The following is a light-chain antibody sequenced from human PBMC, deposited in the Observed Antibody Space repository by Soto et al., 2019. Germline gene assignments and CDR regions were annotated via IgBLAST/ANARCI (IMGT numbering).Light chain of an antibody. J-gene: IGKJ2*01. Sequence: DIQLTQSPSFLSASVGDRVTITCRASQGINIFLAWFQQKPGKAPNLLISAASTLQSGVPSRFSGSGSETEFTLTITSLQPEDSATYYCQQRNSYPRTFGQGTTVDIK. CDR3: QQRNSYPRT. CDR2: AAS. CDR1: QGINIF. V-gene: IGKV1-9*01.